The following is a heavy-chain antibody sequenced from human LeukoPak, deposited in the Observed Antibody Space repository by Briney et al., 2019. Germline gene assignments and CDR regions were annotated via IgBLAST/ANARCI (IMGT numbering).Heavy chain of an antibody. Sequence: GESLKISCQGSGYSFTSYWIAWVRQMPGKGLEWMGIIYPGDSDTRYSPSIQGQVSISADKSISTAYLQWSSLKTSDTAMYYCARHLSSLVGTYHFDYWGQGTLVTVSS. CDR1: GYSFTSYW. J-gene: IGHJ4*02. D-gene: IGHD4-23*01. CDR3: ARHLSSLVGTYHFDY. V-gene: IGHV5-51*01. CDR2: IYPGDSDT.